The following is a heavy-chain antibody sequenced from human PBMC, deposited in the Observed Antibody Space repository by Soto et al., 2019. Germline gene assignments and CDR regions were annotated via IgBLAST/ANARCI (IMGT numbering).Heavy chain of an antibody. CDR2: IASGSTTI. CDR3: ARESYFGRDFDY. V-gene: IGHV3-48*04. J-gene: IGHJ4*02. Sequence: PGGSLRLSCAASGFTFSSHSMNWVRQAPGKGLEWIAYIASGSTTIYYADSVKGRFTISRDNAKNSLYLQMSSLRAEDTAVYYCARESYFGRDFDYWGQGTLVTVSS. D-gene: IGHD1-26*01. CDR1: GFTFSSHS.